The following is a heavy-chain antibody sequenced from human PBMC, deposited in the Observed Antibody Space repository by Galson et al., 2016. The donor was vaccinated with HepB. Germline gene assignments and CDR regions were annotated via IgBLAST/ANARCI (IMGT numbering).Heavy chain of an antibody. CDR3: AREWEYVDEPYFDS. J-gene: IGHJ4*02. D-gene: IGHD1-26*01. CDR1: GYTFGTYG. CDR2: ISGFNGHT. V-gene: IGHV1-18*01. Sequence: SVKVSCKASGYTFGTYGMAWVRQTPGKGLEWMGWISGFNGHTDYAQKFKGRLTLTIDKYTNTAYMELRRLRSDDTAVYYCAREWEYVDEPYFDSWGQGTLLTVSS.